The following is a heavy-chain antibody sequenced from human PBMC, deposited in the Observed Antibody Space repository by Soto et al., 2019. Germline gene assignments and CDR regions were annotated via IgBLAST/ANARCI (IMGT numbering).Heavy chain of an antibody. Sequence: PSETLSLTCAVYGGSFSGYYGSWIRQPPGKGLEWIGAINHSGSTNYNPSLKSRVTISVDTSKNQFSLKLSSVTAADTAVYYCASSQRRNIHVPRGYWGQGTLVTVSS. CDR2: INHSGST. D-gene: IGHD1-1*01. J-gene: IGHJ4*02. V-gene: IGHV4-34*01. CDR3: ASSQRRNIHVPRGY. CDR1: GGSFSGYY.